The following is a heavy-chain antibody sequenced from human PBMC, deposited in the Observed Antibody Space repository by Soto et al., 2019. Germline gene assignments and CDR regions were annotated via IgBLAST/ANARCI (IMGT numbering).Heavy chain of an antibody. V-gene: IGHV4-4*02. CDR3: ARDEGYNILTSYYIPNLLTY. J-gene: IGHJ4*02. CDR2: IYPGGST. Sequence: QVQLQESGPGLVKPSGTLSLICAVSSGSINSSNWWSWVRQPPGKGLEWIGEIYPGGSTNYNPSLKSRVTLSVDKSKNQFSLKLSSVTAADTAVYFCARDEGYNILTSYYIPNLLTYWGQGTLVTVSS. CDR1: SGSINSSNW. D-gene: IGHD3-9*01.